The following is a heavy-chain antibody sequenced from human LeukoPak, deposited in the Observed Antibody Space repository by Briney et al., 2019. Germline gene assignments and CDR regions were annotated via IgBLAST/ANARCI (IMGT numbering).Heavy chain of an antibody. D-gene: IGHD6-13*01. V-gene: IGHV3-23*01. CDR1: GFTFSSYA. CDR3: AKNRPIAAAGCMDV. Sequence: GGSLRLSCAASGFTFSSYAMSWVRQAPGKGLEWVSAISGSGGSTYYADSVKGRFTISRDNSKNTLYLQMNSLRADDTAEYYYAKNRPIAAAGCMDVWGQGTTVTVSS. CDR2: ISGSGGST. J-gene: IGHJ6*02.